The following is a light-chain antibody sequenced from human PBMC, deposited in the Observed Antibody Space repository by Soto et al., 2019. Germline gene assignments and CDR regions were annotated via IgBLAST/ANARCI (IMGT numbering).Light chain of an antibody. Sequence: IQLTHSPSSLSASVGERVTITCRASQGISSYLAWYQQKPGKAPKLLIYAASTLQSGVPSRFSGSGSGTDFALTISSLQPEDFATYYCQQLSSSPLTFGGGTKVDIK. CDR1: QGISSY. CDR2: AAS. V-gene: IGKV1-9*01. J-gene: IGKJ4*01. CDR3: QQLSSSPLT.